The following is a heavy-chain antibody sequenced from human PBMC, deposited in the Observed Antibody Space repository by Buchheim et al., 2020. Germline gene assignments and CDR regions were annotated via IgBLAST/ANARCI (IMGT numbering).Heavy chain of an antibody. CDR1: GFTFSSYG. Sequence: QVQLVESGGGVVQPGRSLRLSRAASGFTFSSYGMHWVRQAPGKGLEWVAVISYDGSNKYYADSVKGRFTISRDNSKNTLYLQMNSLRAEDTAVYYCAKDRVAGNDFWSGYLDYWGQGTL. CDR3: AKDRVAGNDFWSGYLDY. J-gene: IGHJ4*02. CDR2: ISYDGSNK. D-gene: IGHD3-3*01. V-gene: IGHV3-30*18.